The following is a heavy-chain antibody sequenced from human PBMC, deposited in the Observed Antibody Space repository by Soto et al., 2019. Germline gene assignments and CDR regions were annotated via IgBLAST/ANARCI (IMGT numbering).Heavy chain of an antibody. CDR3: ARALALRYYFDF. Sequence: HPGGSLRLSCAASGFTFSSYAMSWVRQAPGKGLEWVSAISGSGVSTYYAESVKGRFTISRDNSKNTLYLQLNSLRDEDTALYYCARALALRYYFDFWGQGTLVTVSS. J-gene: IGHJ4*02. CDR1: GFTFSSYA. D-gene: IGHD5-12*01. V-gene: IGHV3-23*01. CDR2: ISGSGVST.